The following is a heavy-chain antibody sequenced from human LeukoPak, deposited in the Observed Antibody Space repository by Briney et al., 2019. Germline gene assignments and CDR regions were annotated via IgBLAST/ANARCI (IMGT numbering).Heavy chain of an antibody. CDR3: ARASDSSGWYGGYYFDY. CDR1: GFTFSSYG. Sequence: GGSLRLSCAASGFTFSSYGMHWVRQAPGKGLEWVAVISYDGSNKYYADSVKGRFTISRDNSKNTLYLQMNSLRAEDTAVYYCARASDSSGWYGGYYFDYWGQGTLVTVSS. CDR2: ISYDGSNK. V-gene: IGHV3-30*03. D-gene: IGHD6-19*01. J-gene: IGHJ4*02.